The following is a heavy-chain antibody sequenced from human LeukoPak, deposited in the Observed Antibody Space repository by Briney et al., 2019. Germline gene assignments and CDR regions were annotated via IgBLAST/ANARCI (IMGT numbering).Heavy chain of an antibody. D-gene: IGHD2-2*01. J-gene: IGHJ6*02. CDR2: IIPILGTA. CDR3: AREPDCSSTSCSPINYGMDV. Sequence: SVKVSCKASGGTLSSYAISWVRQAPGQGLEWMGGIIPILGTANYAQKFQGRVTITADESTSTAYMELSSLRSEDTAVYYCAREPDCSSTSCSPINYGMDVWGQGTTVTVSS. CDR1: GGTLSSYA. V-gene: IGHV1-69*13.